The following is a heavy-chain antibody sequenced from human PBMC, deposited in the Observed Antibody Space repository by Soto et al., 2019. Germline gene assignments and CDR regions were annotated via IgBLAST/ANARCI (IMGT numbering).Heavy chain of an antibody. CDR3: ARQLQHDAFDI. V-gene: IGHV4-34*01. CDR2: INHSGST. Sequence: QVQLQQWGAGLLKPSETLSLTCAVYGGSLSGYYWSWIRQPPGKGLEWIGEINHSGSTNYNPSLKSRVTISVDTSKNQFSLKLSSVTAADTAVYYCARQLQHDAFDIWGQGTMVTVSS. CDR1: GGSLSGYY. D-gene: IGHD2-2*01. J-gene: IGHJ3*02.